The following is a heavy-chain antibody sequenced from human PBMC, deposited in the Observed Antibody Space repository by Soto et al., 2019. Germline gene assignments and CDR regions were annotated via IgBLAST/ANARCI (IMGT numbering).Heavy chain of an antibody. CDR2: ISGSGGST. V-gene: IGHV3-23*01. CDR1: GFTFSSYA. J-gene: IGHJ4*02. Sequence: HPVGSLRLSCAASGFTFSSYAMSWVRQAPGKGLEWVSAISGSGGSTYYADSVKGRFTISRDNSKNTLYLQMNSLRAEDTAVYYCAKDQLELSVTDYWGQGTLVTVSS. CDR3: AKDQLELSVTDY. D-gene: IGHD1-7*01.